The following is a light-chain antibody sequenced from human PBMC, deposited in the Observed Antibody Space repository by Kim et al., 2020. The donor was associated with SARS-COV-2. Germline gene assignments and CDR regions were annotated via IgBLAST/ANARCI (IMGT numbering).Light chain of an antibody. Sequence: SLQLPPPLNRGHSRYAIAWHQQQPDKGPRFLMKVNSAGRHPKGDGIPDRFSGSSSGAERYLTISSLQSEDEADYYCQTWGTGIVVFGGGTQLTVL. CDR1: RGHSRYA. V-gene: IGLV4-69*01. CDR3: QTWGTGIVV. J-gene: IGLJ2*01. CDR2: VNSAGRH.